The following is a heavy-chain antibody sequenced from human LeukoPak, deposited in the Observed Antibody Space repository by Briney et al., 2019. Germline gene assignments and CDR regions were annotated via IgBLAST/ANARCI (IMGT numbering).Heavy chain of an antibody. CDR2: IKGDDSER. V-gene: IGHV3-7*01. Sequence: PGGSLRLSCAASGFTFSSYWMTWVRQAPGKGLEWVANIKGDDSERNYLDSVKGRFSIFRDNAKNSLSLQMNSLRVEDTAVYYCVRSSFAGYDYWGQGALVTVSS. CDR3: VRSSFAGYDY. CDR1: GFTFSSYW. J-gene: IGHJ4*02. D-gene: IGHD3-10*01.